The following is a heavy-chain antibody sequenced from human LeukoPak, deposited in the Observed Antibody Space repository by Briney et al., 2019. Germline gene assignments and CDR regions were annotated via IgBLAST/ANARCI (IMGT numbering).Heavy chain of an antibody. J-gene: IGHJ5*02. V-gene: IGHV1-2*02. CDR2: INVKSGDA. CDR1: GYTFTDYY. Sequence: ASVKVSCKASGYTFTDYYIHWVRQAPGQGLEWMGWINVKSGDAFFAQTFQGRVTLTGDTSINTAYMELSRLRSDDAAVFYCARSYYDVLTGNYMWLAPWGQGTLVTVSS. CDR3: ARSYYDVLTGNYMWLAP. D-gene: IGHD3-9*01.